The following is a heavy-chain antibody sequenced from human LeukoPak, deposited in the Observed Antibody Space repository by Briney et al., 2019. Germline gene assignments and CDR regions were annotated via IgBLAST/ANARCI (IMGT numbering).Heavy chain of an antibody. V-gene: IGHV1-69*01. CDR1: GGTFSTYS. CDR3: ARGQIVVVPAAMGYGWFDP. Sequence: SVKVSCKTSGGTFSTYSISWVRQALGQGLEWMGGIIPIFGTANYAQKFQGRVTITADESTSTAYMELSSLRSEDTAVYYCARGQIVVVPAAMGYGWFDPWGQGTLVTVSS. D-gene: IGHD2-2*01. J-gene: IGHJ5*02. CDR2: IIPIFGTA.